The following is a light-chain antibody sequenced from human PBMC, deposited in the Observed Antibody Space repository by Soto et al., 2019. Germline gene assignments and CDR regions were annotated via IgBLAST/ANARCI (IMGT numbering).Light chain of an antibody. Sequence: QSALTQPASVSGSPGQSITISCTGTTSDVGAYNYVSWYQQHPDKAPKLMIYDVTNRPPGVSERFSGSKSGNTASLSISGLQAEDEADYYCYSYTSSNSWVFGGGTKLTVL. V-gene: IGLV2-14*01. CDR2: DVT. CDR1: TSDVGAYNY. CDR3: YSYTSSNSWV. J-gene: IGLJ3*02.